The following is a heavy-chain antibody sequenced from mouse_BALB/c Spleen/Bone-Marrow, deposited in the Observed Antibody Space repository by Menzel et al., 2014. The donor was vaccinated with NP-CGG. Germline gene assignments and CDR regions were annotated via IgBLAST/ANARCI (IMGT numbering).Heavy chain of an antibody. V-gene: IGHV2-4-1*01. CDR1: GFSLTSYG. CDR3: ARTGYDY. CDR2: IWSGGST. Sequence: QVQLQQSGPGLVQPSQSLSITCTVSGFSLTSYGVHWVRPSPGKGLEWLGVIWSGGSTDYNAAFISRLSISKDNSKSQVFFKMNSLQADDTAIYYCARTGYDYWGQGTTLTVSS. D-gene: IGHD4-1*01. J-gene: IGHJ2*01.